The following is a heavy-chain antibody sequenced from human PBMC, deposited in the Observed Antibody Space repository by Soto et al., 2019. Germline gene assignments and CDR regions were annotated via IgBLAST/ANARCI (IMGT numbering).Heavy chain of an antibody. CDR2: IFRTGNT. CDR3: ARDLGPCSTGPCSDHLDF. V-gene: IGHV3-53*01. J-gene: IGHJ4*02. CDR1: GFTIRITY. Sequence: GSLRLSCAASGFTIRITYFSWVRQAPVKGLEWVSVIFRTGNTFYTDSVKGRFTISRDTSETMVYLQMTNLKAEDTDVYYCARDLGPCSTGPCSDHLDFWPQGPLLTVSS. D-gene: IGHD2-8*02.